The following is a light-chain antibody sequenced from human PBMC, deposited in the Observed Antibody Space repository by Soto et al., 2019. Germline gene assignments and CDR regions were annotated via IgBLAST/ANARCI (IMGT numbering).Light chain of an antibody. CDR1: QSVSSSY. Sequence: EIVLTQSPGTLSLSPGERATLSCRASQSVSSSYLAWYQQKPGQAPRLLIYGASSRATGIPDRFSGSGSGTYFTLXISRLEPEXFXVYXXXQYGXSPXXXGXGTKVEIK. CDR3: XQYGXSPXX. CDR2: GAS. J-gene: IGKJ1*01. V-gene: IGKV3-20*01.